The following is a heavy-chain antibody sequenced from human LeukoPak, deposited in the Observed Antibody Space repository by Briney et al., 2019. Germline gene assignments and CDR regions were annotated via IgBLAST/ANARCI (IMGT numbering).Heavy chain of an antibody. CDR3: ARHARRSGYYYYYMDV. Sequence: SETLSLTCTVSGGSISDYYWRWIRQPPGKGQEWLGYIYYSGSTNYNPSLKSRVTISVDTTKNQFSLKLSSVTAADTAVYYRARHARRSGYYYYYMDVWGKGTTVTVSS. V-gene: IGHV4-59*08. CDR2: IYYSGST. D-gene: IGHD6-6*01. CDR1: GGSISDYY. J-gene: IGHJ6*03.